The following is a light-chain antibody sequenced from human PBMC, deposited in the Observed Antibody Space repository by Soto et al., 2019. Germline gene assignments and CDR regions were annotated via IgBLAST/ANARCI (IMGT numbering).Light chain of an antibody. V-gene: IGLV2-14*01. CDR3: SSYAARNTMP. Sequence: QSALTQPASVSGSPGQSITISCTGTSSDIGAYHYVSWYQHHPGKAPKLIIYEVNNRPSGVSNRFSGSKSGNTASLTVSGLQAEDEADYYCSSYAARNTMPFGGGNKLTVL. CDR2: EVN. CDR1: SSDIGAYHY. J-gene: IGLJ2*01.